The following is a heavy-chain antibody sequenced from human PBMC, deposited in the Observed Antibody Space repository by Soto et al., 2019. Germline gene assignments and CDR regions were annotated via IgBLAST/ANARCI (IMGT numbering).Heavy chain of an antibody. CDR1: GGSISNGHDY. D-gene: IGHD5-18*01. CDR2: IYYSGHT. J-gene: IGHJ6*02. V-gene: IGHV4-30-4*08. CDR3: ARYRGYTPIVPGIYYGMDV. Sequence: QVQLPESGPGLVKPSETLSLTCTVSGGSISNGHDYWNWIRQHPGKGLEWIGYIYYSGHTYYNPSLESRLTMSVVKAKNQFSLKLSSVTASDTAVYYCARYRGYTPIVPGIYYGMDVWGQGTTVIVSS.